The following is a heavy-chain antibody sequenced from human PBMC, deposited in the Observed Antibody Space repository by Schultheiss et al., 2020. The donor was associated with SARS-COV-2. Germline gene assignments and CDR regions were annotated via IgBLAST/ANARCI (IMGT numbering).Heavy chain of an antibody. V-gene: IGHV3-15*01. J-gene: IGHJ4*02. CDR1: GFTFSNAW. CDR2: IKSKTDGGTT. CDR3: TIQQGFLEWLCYDY. Sequence: GGSLRLSCAASGFTFSNAWMNWVRQAPGKGLEWVGRIKSKTDGGTTDYAAPVKGRFTISRDDSKNTLSLLMNSLKTEDTAVYYCTIQQGFLEWLCYDYWGQGTLVTVSS. D-gene: IGHD3-3*01.